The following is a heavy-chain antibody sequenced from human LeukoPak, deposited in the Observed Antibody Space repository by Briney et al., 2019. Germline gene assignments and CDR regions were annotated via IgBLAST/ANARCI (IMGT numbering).Heavy chain of an antibody. Sequence: KASETLSPTCAVYGGSFSGYYWSWIRQPPGKGLEWIGEINHSGSTNYNPSLKSRVIISVDTSKNQFSLKLSSVTAADTAVYYCARGPLFGYSGSYGSIWFDPWGQGTLVTVSS. V-gene: IGHV4-34*01. CDR2: INHSGST. J-gene: IGHJ5*02. CDR1: GGSFSGYY. D-gene: IGHD1-26*01. CDR3: ARGPLFGYSGSYGSIWFDP.